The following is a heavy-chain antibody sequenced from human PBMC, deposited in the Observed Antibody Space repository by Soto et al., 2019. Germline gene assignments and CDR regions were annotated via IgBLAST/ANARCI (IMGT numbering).Heavy chain of an antibody. CDR2: IYHSGST. CDR3: ARGIEGWYQGRYYYGMDV. V-gene: IGHV4-4*02. CDR1: GGSIRGSNW. Sequence: SETLSLTCAVSGGSIRGSNWWSWVRQPPGKGLEWIGEIYHSGSTNYNPSLKSRVTISVDKSKNQFSLKLSSVTAADTAVYYCARGIEGWYQGRYYYGMDVWGQGTTVTVSS. D-gene: IGHD6-19*01. J-gene: IGHJ6*02.